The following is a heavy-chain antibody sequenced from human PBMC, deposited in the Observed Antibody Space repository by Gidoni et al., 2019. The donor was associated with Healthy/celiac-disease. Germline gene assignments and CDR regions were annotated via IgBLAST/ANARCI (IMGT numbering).Heavy chain of an antibody. V-gene: IGHV3-53*01. CDR2: IYSGGST. CDR3: ATGTTVTTYETPY. D-gene: IGHD4-17*01. Sequence: EVQLVESGGGLIQPGGSLRLSCAASGFTVSSNYMSWVRQAPGKGLEWVSVIYSGGSTYYADSVKGRFTISRDNSKNTLYLQMNSLRAEDTAVYYCATGTTVTTYETPYWGQGTLVTVSS. J-gene: IGHJ4*02. CDR1: GFTVSSNY.